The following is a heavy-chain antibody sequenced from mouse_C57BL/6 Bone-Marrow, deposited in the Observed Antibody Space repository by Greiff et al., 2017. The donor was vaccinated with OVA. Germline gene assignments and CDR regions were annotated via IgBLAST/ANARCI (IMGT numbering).Heavy chain of an antibody. V-gene: IGHV1-53*01. CDR1: GYTFTSYW. Sequence: QVQLQQPGTELVKPGASVKLSCKASGYTFTSYWMHWVKQRPGQGLEWIGNINPSNGGTNYNEKFKSKATLTVDKSSSTAYMPRSSLTSEDSAVYYCARAWLTGYYAMDYWGQGTSVTVSS. CDR2: INPSNGGT. J-gene: IGHJ4*01. D-gene: IGHD4-1*01. CDR3: ARAWLTGYYAMDY.